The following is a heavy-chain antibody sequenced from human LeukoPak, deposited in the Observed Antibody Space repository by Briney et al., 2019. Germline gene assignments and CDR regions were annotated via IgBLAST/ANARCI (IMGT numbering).Heavy chain of an antibody. D-gene: IGHD5-24*01. CDR1: GFTFSSYS. CDR2: ISSSSSYI. Sequence: PGGPLRLSCAASGFTFSSYSMNWVRQAPGKGLEWVSSISSSSSYIYYADSVKGRFTISRDNAKNSLYLQMNSLRAEDTAVYYCATVEMATSWPYYYYMDVWGKGTTVTVSS. V-gene: IGHV3-21*01. CDR3: ATVEMATSWPYYYYMDV. J-gene: IGHJ6*03.